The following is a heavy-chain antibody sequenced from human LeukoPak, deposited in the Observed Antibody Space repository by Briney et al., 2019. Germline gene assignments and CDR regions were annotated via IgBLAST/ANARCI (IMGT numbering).Heavy chain of an antibody. CDR3: ARDVIGDSSGWSHEY. CDR1: GFSFGSYG. V-gene: IGHV3-30*03. CDR2: ISHEGSNR. Sequence: GGSLTLSCAASGFSFGSYGIHWVRQAPGKGLEWVAVISHEGSNRYHSDSVRGRFTISRDNSKNTLYLQMNSLRAEDTAVYYCARDVIGDSSGWSHEYWGQGTLVTVSS. D-gene: IGHD6-19*01. J-gene: IGHJ4*02.